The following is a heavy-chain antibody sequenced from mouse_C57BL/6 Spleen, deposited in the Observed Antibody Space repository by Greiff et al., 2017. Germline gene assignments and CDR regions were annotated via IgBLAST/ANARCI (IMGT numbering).Heavy chain of an antibody. CDR3: ARDPDSSGYFAY. CDR2: SYPGDGDT. V-gene: IGHV1-82*01. J-gene: IGHJ3*01. Sequence: QVQLQQSGPELVKPGASVTISCKASGYAFSSSWMNWVKQRPGKGLEWIGRSYPGDGDTNYNGKFKGKATLTADKSSSTAYMQLSSLTSEDSAVYFCARDPDSSGYFAYWGQGTLVTVSA. CDR1: GYAFSSSW. D-gene: IGHD3-2*02.